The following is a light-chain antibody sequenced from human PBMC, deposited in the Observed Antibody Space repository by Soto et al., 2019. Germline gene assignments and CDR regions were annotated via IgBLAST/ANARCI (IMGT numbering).Light chain of an antibody. V-gene: IGKV1-39*01. CDR1: QSISTY. CDR2: DAT. Sequence: DIQMTQSPSSLSASVGDRVSITCRASQSISTYLNWYQQKPGKAPKLLIYDATSLQTGVPSRFSGSGSGTDFTLIISSLQSEDFASYYCQQSYSTPFTFGPGTKVDVK. J-gene: IGKJ3*01. CDR3: QQSYSTPFT.